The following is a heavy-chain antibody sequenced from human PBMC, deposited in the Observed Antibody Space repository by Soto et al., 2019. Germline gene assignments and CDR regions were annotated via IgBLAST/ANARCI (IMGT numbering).Heavy chain of an antibody. CDR3: AKRVKSGSTSVGNAMDV. D-gene: IGHD1-26*01. CDR2: ISGSGDGT. V-gene: IGHV3-23*01. Sequence: GGSLRLSCAASGFSFTNYAVTWVRQAPGKGLEWVSAISGSGDGTYYADSVRGRFTISRDNSKSTVHLQMNSLRAEDTAVYFCAKRVKSGSTSVGNAMDVWGQGTTVTVSS. J-gene: IGHJ6*02. CDR1: GFSFTNYA.